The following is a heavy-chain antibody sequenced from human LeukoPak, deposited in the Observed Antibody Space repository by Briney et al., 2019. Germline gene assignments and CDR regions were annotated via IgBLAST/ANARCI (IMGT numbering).Heavy chain of an antibody. CDR3: ARYSATWGTVDY. Sequence: GGSLRLSCTASGFTFSLYSINWVRQAPGTGLEWVSSISTKYIYYSDSVKGRFTISRDNAKNSVSLQMNSLRADDTAVYYCARYSATWGTVDYWGQGTLVTVSS. D-gene: IGHD6-13*01. V-gene: IGHV3-21*01. CDR1: GFTFSLYS. J-gene: IGHJ4*02. CDR2: ISTKYI.